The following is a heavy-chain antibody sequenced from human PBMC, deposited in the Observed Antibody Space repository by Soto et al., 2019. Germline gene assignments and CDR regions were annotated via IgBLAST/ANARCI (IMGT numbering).Heavy chain of an antibody. CDR1: GFTFDDYA. J-gene: IGHJ3*02. Sequence: GGSLRLSCAASGFTFDDYAMHWVRQAPGKGLEWVSGISWNSGSIGYADSVKGRFTISRDDAKNSLYLQMNSLRAEDTALYYCAKALSPDGEIDAFDIWGQGTMVTVSS. CDR2: ISWNSGSI. D-gene: IGHD3-10*01. CDR3: AKALSPDGEIDAFDI. V-gene: IGHV3-9*01.